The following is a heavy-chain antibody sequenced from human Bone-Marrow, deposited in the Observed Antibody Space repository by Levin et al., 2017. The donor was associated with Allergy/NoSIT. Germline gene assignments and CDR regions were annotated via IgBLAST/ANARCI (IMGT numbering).Heavy chain of an antibody. D-gene: IGHD6-13*01. CDR1: GYTFTSFD. Sequence: ASVKVSCKASGYTFTSFDINWVRQATGQGLEWMGWMNSNSGNTGYAQKFQGRVAMTRNTSISTAYMELSSLRYEDTAVYYCARGRGATAGGRSDIWGQGTMVTVSS. CDR3: ARGRGATAGGRSDI. V-gene: IGHV1-8*01. J-gene: IGHJ3*02. CDR2: MNSNSGNT.